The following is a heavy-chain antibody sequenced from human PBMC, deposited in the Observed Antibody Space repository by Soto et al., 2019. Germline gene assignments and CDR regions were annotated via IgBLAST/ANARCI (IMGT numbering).Heavy chain of an antibody. CDR3: IQSRCGGDCLQSYASHYYYGMDV. V-gene: IGHV2-5*02. J-gene: IGHJ6*02. CDR2: IYWDDDK. Sequence: QITLKESGPTLVKPTQTLTLTCTFSGFSLSTSGVGVGWIRQPPGKALEWLALIYWDDDKRYSPSLRSRLTISKDSSKNQVVLTMTNMDPVVTATYYCIQSRCGGDCLQSYASHYYYGMDVWGQGTTVTVSS. CDR1: GFSLSTSGVG. D-gene: IGHD2-21*02.